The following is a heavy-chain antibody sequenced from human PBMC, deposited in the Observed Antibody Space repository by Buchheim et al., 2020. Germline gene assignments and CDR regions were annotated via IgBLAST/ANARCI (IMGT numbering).Heavy chain of an antibody. D-gene: IGHD6-13*01. Sequence: QVQLQESGPGLVKPSQTLSLTCTVSGGSISSGGYYWSWIRQHPGKGLEWIGEINHSGSTNYNPSLKSRVTISVDTSKNQFSLKLSSVTAADTAVYYCARGYVRRHNWFDPWGQGTL. CDR3: ARGYVRRHNWFDP. V-gene: IGHV4-31*03. CDR2: INHSGST. J-gene: IGHJ5*02. CDR1: GGSISSGGYY.